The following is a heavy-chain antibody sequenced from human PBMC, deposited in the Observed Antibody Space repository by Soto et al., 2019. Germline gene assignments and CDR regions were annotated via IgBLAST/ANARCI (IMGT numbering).Heavy chain of an antibody. D-gene: IGHD5-18*01. J-gene: IGHJ4*02. CDR3: ARTAMVPTYFDY. Sequence: SETLSLTCTVSGGSISSYYWSWIRQPPGKGLEWIGYIYYSGSTNYNPSLKSRVTISVDTSKNQFSLKLSSVTAADTAVYYCARTAMVPTYFDYWGQGTLVTVSS. CDR1: GGSISSYY. V-gene: IGHV4-59*01. CDR2: IYYSGST.